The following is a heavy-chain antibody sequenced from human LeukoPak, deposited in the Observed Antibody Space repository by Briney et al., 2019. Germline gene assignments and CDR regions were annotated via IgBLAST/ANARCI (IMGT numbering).Heavy chain of an antibody. CDR1: GGAISSYY. J-gene: IGHJ3*02. Sequence: SETLSLTCTVSGGAISSYYWSWIRQPPGKGLEWIGYIYYSGSTNYKSSLKSRVTISVDTSKNQFSLKLSSVTAADTAVYYCARGPYSYDSSAASDIWGQGTRVTVSS. CDR2: IYYSGST. V-gene: IGHV4-59*01. CDR3: ARGPYSYDSSAASDI. D-gene: IGHD3-22*01.